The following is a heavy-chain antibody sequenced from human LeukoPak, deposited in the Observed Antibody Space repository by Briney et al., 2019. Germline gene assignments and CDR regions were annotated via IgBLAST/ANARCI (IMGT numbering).Heavy chain of an antibody. Sequence: SETLSLTCTVSGGSISSSNYYWGWIRQPPGKGLEWIANIYYIGTTYYNPSLKSRVTMPVDTSKNQFSLKLSSVTAADTAVYYCARAPCSGGSCQYWYFDLWGRGTLVTVSS. J-gene: IGHJ2*01. V-gene: IGHV4-39*07. CDR3: ARAPCSGGSCQYWYFDL. D-gene: IGHD2-15*01. CDR1: GGSISSSNYY. CDR2: IYYIGTT.